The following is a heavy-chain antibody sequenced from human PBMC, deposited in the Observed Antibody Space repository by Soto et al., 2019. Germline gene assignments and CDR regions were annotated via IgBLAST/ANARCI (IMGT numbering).Heavy chain of an antibody. D-gene: IGHD3-3*01. CDR3: ARDQELKGITIFGVVTAGYGMDV. CDR1: GYTFTSYG. CDR2: ISAYNGNT. J-gene: IGHJ6*02. Sequence: ASVKVSCKASGYTFTSYGISWVRQAPGQGLEGMGWISAYNGNTNYAQKLQGRVTMTTDTSTSTAYMELRSLRSDDTAVYYCARDQELKGITIFGVVTAGYGMDVWGQGTTVTVSS. V-gene: IGHV1-18*01.